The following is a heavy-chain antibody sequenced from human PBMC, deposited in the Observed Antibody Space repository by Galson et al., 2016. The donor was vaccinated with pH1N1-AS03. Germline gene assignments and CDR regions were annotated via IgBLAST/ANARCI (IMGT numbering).Heavy chain of an antibody. CDR2: IFPGDSDT. Sequence: QSGAEVKKPGESLKISCKGSGYTFTKYWIGWVRQMPGKGLEWMGIIFPGDSDTRYSPSFQGQVTFSADKSTSTAYLHLTTLKAADSAIYYCARHASPTILSYHFDSWGRGTLVTVSS. CDR1: GYTFTKYW. CDR3: ARHASPTILSYHFDS. V-gene: IGHV5-51*01. J-gene: IGHJ4*02. D-gene: IGHD1-26*01.